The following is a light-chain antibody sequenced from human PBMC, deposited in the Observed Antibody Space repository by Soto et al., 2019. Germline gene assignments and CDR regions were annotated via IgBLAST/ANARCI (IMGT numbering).Light chain of an antibody. V-gene: IGLV1-51*02. CDR2: ENN. Sequence: QSVLTQPPSVSAAPGQKVTISCSGSSSNIGNNYVFWYQQLPGTAPELLIYENNKRPSGIPDRFSGSKSGTSATLGITGLQTGDEADYYCGTWDSSLSAYVFGTGTKVTVL. J-gene: IGLJ1*01. CDR3: GTWDSSLSAYV. CDR1: SSNIGNNY.